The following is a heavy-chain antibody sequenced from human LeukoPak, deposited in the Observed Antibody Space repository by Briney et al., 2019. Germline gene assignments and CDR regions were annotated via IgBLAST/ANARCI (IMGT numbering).Heavy chain of an antibody. V-gene: IGHV5-51*01. D-gene: IGHD2-21*01. CDR3: ARGYFFDF. CDR2: IYPGDSDT. Sequence: NRGESLKISCKGSGYTFTSNWIVWVRQMPGKGLEWMGIIYPGDSDTRYSPSFQGQVTISADKSISTAYLQWSSLKASDTAIYYCARGYFFDFWGQGTLVTVSS. J-gene: IGHJ4*02. CDR1: GYTFTSNW.